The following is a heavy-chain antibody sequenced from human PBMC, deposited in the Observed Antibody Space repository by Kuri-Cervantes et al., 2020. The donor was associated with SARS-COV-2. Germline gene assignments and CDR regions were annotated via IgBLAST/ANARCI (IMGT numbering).Heavy chain of an antibody. CDR2: INPNSGGT. Sequence: ASVKVSCKASGYIFTDYYMHWVRQAPGQELGWMGRINPNSGGTNYAQKFQGRVTMTRDTSISTAYTELSSLRSEDTAVYYCAKEVVPAATPGAGHFDYWGQGTLVTVSS. CDR3: AKEVVPAATPGAGHFDY. CDR1: GYIFTDYY. J-gene: IGHJ4*02. D-gene: IGHD2-2*01. V-gene: IGHV1/OR15-1*02.